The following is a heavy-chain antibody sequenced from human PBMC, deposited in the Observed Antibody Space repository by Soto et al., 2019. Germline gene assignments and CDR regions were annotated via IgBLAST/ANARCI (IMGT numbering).Heavy chain of an antibody. Sequence: QVQLVESGGGVVQPGRSLRLSCAASGFTVSSYGMHWARQGPGKGLEWVAVIWYDGSNKVYADSVKGRFTISKDNSQNTLYLQMNSLRAEDTAVYYCARDLSGDYGALDTWGQGTMVTVSS. CDR1: GFTVSSYG. D-gene: IGHD4-17*01. V-gene: IGHV3-33*01. CDR3: ARDLSGDYGALDT. CDR2: IWYDGSNK. J-gene: IGHJ3*02.